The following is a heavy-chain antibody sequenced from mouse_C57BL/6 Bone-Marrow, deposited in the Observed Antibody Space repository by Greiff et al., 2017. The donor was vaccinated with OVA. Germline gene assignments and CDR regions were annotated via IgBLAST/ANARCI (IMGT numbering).Heavy chain of an antibody. CDR1: GYTFTSYW. Sequence: VQLQQPGAALVKPGASVKLSCKASGYTFTSYWMHWVKQRPGPGLEWIGMIHPNSGSTNYNEKFKSKATLTVDKSSSTAYMQLSSLTSEDSAVYYCARGDYGSYWYFDVWGTGTTVTVSS. D-gene: IGHD1-1*01. V-gene: IGHV1-64*01. CDR3: ARGDYGSYWYFDV. CDR2: IHPNSGST. J-gene: IGHJ1*03.